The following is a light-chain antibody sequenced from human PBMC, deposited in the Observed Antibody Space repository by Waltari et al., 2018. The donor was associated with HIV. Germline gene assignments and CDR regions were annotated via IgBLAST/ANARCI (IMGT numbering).Light chain of an antibody. CDR3: SSYMSGSTLL. J-gene: IGLJ3*02. Sequence: QSALTQPHSVSGSPGQSVTISCTGTSSDIGDYNYVSWYQRHPGRAPKLMIYDVTKRPSGVPDRFSGSKSCNTASLTISDLQAEDEADYYCSSYMSGSTLLFGGGTKVTVL. V-gene: IGLV2-11*01. CDR1: SSDIGDYNY. CDR2: DVT.